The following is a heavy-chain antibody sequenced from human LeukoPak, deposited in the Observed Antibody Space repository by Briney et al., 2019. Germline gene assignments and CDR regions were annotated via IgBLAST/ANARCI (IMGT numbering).Heavy chain of an antibody. CDR3: VSFYETY. J-gene: IGHJ4*02. CDR2: INSDGSWT. V-gene: IGHV3-74*01. D-gene: IGHD2/OR15-2a*01. Sequence: GGSLRLSCAASGRYWMHWVRQAPGKGLVWVSHINSDGSWTSYADSVKGRFTISKDNAKNTVYLQMSNLRVEDTAVYYCVSFYETYWGRGTLVTVSS. CDR1: GRYW.